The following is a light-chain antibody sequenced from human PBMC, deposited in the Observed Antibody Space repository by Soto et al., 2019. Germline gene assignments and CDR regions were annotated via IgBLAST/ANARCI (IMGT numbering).Light chain of an antibody. V-gene: IGKV1-9*01. CDR3: QQLKSYPHT. Sequence: DIQLTQSPSFLSASVGDRVTITCRATQGISTYLAWYQQNPGKAPKLLIYTASTLQSGVPSRFSGSGSGTEFTLTISSLRPEDFATYYCQQLKSYPHTFGGGTKVEIK. J-gene: IGKJ4*01. CDR2: TAS. CDR1: QGISTY.